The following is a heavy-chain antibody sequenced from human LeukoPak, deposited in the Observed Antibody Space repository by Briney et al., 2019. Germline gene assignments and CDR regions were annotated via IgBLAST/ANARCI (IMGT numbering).Heavy chain of an antibody. CDR1: GGSISSYY. CDR2: IYTSGST. V-gene: IGHV4-4*07. D-gene: IGHD3-22*01. Sequence: PSETLSLTCTVSGGSISSYYWSWTRQPAGKGLEWIGHIYTSGSTNYNPSLKSRITMSVDTSKNQFSLKLSSVTAADTAVYYCARDLPIYYDTSGYPETGFDYWGQGTLVTVSS. CDR3: ARDLPIYYDTSGYPETGFDY. J-gene: IGHJ4*02.